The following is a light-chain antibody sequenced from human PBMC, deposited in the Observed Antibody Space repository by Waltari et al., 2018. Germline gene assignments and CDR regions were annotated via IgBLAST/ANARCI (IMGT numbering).Light chain of an antibody. CDR1: SGSVSSTSY. Sequence: QTVVTQEQSLSVSPGGTVTLTCALSSGSVSSTSYPTWYQPPPGQPPRTLVYKGISRSSGVPDRFSGSILGNTAALTITGAQADDESDYYCSMYMGSGVWVFGGGTKLTVL. CDR2: KGI. CDR3: SMYMGSGVWV. J-gene: IGLJ3*02. V-gene: IGLV8-61*01.